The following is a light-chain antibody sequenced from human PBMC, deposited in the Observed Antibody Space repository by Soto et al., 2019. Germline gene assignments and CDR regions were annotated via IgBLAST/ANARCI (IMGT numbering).Light chain of an antibody. CDR3: SSYAGSNKLGV. CDR1: SSDVGGYNY. CDR2: EVS. Sequence: QSVLAQPPCASGCPGQSVTVSCTGASSDVGGYNYVSWYQQHPGKAPKLMIYEVSKRPSGVPDRFSGSKSGNTASLTVSGLQAEDEADYYCSSYAGSNKLGVFGTGTKVTVL. V-gene: IGLV2-8*01. J-gene: IGLJ1*01.